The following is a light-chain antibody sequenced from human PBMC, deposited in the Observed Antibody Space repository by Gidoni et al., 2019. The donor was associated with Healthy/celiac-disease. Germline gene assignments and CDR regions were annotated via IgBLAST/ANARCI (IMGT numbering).Light chain of an antibody. CDR2: DAS. CDR3: QQRSNWPPGGLT. CDR1: QSVSSY. V-gene: IGKV3-11*01. J-gene: IGKJ4*01. Sequence: EIVLTRSPATLSLSPGERATLSCRASQSVSSYLAWYQQKPGQAPRLLIYDASNRATGIPARFSGSGSGTDFTLTISSLKPEDFAVYYCQQRSNWPPGGLTFGGGTKVEIK.